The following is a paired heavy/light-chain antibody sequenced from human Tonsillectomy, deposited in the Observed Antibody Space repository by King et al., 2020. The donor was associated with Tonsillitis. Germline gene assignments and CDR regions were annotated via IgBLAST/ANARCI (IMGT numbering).Light chain of an antibody. CDR2: TAS. V-gene: IGKV1-39*01. Sequence: DIQMTQSPSSLSASAGDRVTITCRASQSIANYLNWYQQKPGQAPKLLIFTASSLHAGVPSRFSGSGSGTDYTLTISSLQPEDFATYYCQQSYSTLFTFGQGTKLEI. CDR3: QQSYSTLFT. CDR1: QSIANY. J-gene: IGKJ2*01.
Heavy chain of an antibody. D-gene: IGHD3-3*01. J-gene: IGHJ4*02. CDR3: ARVFGTRSDFWTRMDY. V-gene: IGHV3-7*01. CDR1: NFNFTKYW. Sequence: EVRLVESGGGLVQPGGSLRLSCAASNFNFTKYWMTWVRQAPGKGLEWVANINQDGSETYHVDSVKGRFSISRDNAKNSLYLQINSLRAEDTAVYYCARVFGTRSDFWTRMDYWGQGTLVTVSS. CDR2: INQDGSET.